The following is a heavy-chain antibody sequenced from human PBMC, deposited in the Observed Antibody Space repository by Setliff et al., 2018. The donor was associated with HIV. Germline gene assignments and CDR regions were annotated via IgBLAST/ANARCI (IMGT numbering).Heavy chain of an antibody. CDR3: ARVRLQQLIRYDAFDI. J-gene: IGHJ3*02. D-gene: IGHD1-1*01. CDR2: IIPMFGTA. CDR1: GGTFSGYA. V-gene: IGHV1-69*13. Sequence: ASVKVSCKASGGTFSGYAISWLRQAPGQGLEWMGGIIPMFGTANYAQRFQGRVTITADESISTAYMELRSLKSDDTAMYFCARVRLQQLIRYDAFDIWGQGTMVTVSS.